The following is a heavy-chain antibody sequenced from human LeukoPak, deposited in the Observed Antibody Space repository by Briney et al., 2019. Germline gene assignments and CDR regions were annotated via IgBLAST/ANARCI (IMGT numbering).Heavy chain of an antibody. Sequence: ASVKVSCKVSGYTLTELSMHWVRQAPGKGLEWMGGFDPEDGETIYAQKFQGRVTMTRDTSTSTVYMELSSLRSEDTAVYYCARDPRASIAARSYYFDYWGQGTLVTVSS. D-gene: IGHD6-6*01. V-gene: IGHV1-24*01. CDR2: FDPEDGET. CDR1: GYTLTELS. J-gene: IGHJ4*02. CDR3: ARDPRASIAARSYYFDY.